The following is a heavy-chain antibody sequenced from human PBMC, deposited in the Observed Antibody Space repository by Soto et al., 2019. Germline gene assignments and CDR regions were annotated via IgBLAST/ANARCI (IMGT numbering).Heavy chain of an antibody. J-gene: IGHJ6*02. D-gene: IGHD4-4*01. CDR1: GFTFSSYN. Sequence: EVQLVESGGGLVQPGGSLRLSCAASGFTFSSYNMNWVRQAPGKGLEWVSYISTSGTTIYYTDSVKGRFTISRDNAKNSLFLLMNSLRDEDTAVYYCARYDYSNYGASDGWGQGTTVTVSS. V-gene: IGHV3-48*02. CDR3: ARYDYSNYGASDG. CDR2: ISTSGTTI.